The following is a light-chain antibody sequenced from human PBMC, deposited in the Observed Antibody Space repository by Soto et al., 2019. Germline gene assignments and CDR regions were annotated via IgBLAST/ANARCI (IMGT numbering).Light chain of an antibody. J-gene: IGKJ5*01. Sequence: EIVMTQSPVTLSESPGERVTLSCRASQSVSSNLAWYQHKPGQAPSLLIYGAFTRATGIPARFSGTGSGTEFTLTISSLQSGDFAVYYCQQYNNWPFITFGQGTRLENK. CDR2: GAF. CDR1: QSVSSN. CDR3: QQYNNWPFIT. V-gene: IGKV3-15*01.